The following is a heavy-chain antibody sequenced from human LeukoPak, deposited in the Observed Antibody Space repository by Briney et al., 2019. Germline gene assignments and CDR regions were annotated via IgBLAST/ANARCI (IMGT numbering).Heavy chain of an antibody. CDR1: GFTFSSYR. V-gene: IGHV3-21*01. CDR3: ATSIAVAGLFDY. D-gene: IGHD6-19*01. CDR2: ISSSSSYI. Sequence: GGSLRLSCAASGFTFSSYRMNWVRQAPGKGLEWVSSISSSSSYIYYADSVKGRFTISRDNAKNSLYLQMNSLRAEDTAVYYCATSIAVAGLFDYWGQGTLVTVSS. J-gene: IGHJ4*02.